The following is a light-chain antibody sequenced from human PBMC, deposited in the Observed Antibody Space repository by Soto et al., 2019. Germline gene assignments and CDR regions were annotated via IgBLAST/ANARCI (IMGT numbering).Light chain of an antibody. J-gene: IGKJ5*01. V-gene: IGKV3D-20*02. CDR1: QTVRNNY. CDR3: QQRNIWPPVT. Sequence: EIVLTRSPGILSLSPGEGATLSCRASQTVRNNYLAWYQQKPGQAPRLLIYDASSRATGIPDRFSGGGSGTDFTLTISSLEPEDFAVYYCQQRNIWPPVTFGQGTRLEIK. CDR2: DAS.